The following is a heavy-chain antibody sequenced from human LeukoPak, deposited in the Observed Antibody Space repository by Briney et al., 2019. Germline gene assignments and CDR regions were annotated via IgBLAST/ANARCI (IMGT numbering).Heavy chain of an antibody. J-gene: IGHJ4*02. V-gene: IGHV4-34*01. CDR1: GGSISSYY. D-gene: IGHD3-10*01. CDR3: ARSWAYYYGSGSYRPPPFDY. Sequence: NTSETLSLTCTVSGGSISSYYWSWIRQPPGKGLEWIGEINHSGSTNYNPSLKSRVTISVDTSKNQFSLKLSSVTAADTAVYYCARSWAYYYGSGSYRPPPFDYWGQGTLVTVSS. CDR2: INHSGST.